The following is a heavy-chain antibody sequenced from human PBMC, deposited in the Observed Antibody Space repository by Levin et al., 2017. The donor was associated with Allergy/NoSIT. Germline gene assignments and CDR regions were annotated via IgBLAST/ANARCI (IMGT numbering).Heavy chain of an antibody. CDR2: ISGNGRST. CDR3: AKGRYYDSSGFLYKGDAFDI. J-gene: IGHJ3*02. D-gene: IGHD3-22*01. CDR1: GFTFSSYA. Sequence: GESLKISCAASGFTFSSYAMNWVRQAPGKGLEWVSVISGNGRSTYYADSVKGRFTISRDSSKNTLYLQMNSLRAEDTAVYLCAKGRYYDSSGFLYKGDAFDIWGQGTMVTVSS. V-gene: IGHV3-23*01.